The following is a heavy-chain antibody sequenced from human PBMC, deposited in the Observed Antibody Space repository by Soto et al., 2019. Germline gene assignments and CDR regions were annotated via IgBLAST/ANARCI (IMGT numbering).Heavy chain of an antibody. CDR3: ARVGEMLYYYYGMDV. D-gene: IGHD3-16*01. J-gene: IGHJ6*02. CDR1: CGSFSGYY. V-gene: IGHV4-34*01. Sequence: SETLSLTSAVYCGSFSGYYWSWIRQPPGKGLEWIGEINHSGSTNYNPSLKSRVTISVDTSKNQFSLKLSSVTAADTAVYYCARVGEMLYYYYGMDVWGQGTTVTVSS. CDR2: INHSGST.